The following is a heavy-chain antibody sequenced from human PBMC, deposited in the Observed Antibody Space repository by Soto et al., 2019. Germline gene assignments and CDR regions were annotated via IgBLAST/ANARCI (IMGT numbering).Heavy chain of an antibody. CDR2: IYYRGNT. J-gene: IGHJ6*02. CDR3: ARDVLRYFDWFDSYYYYYGMDV. CDR1: GGSIGTYY. D-gene: IGHD3-9*01. Sequence: SETLSLTCTVSGGSIGTYYWSWIRQPPGKGLEWIGYIYYRGNTDYNPSLKSRVTISLDTPKNQFSLKLSSVTAADTAVYYCARDVLRYFDWFDSYYYYYGMDVWGQGTTVTVSS. V-gene: IGHV4-59*12.